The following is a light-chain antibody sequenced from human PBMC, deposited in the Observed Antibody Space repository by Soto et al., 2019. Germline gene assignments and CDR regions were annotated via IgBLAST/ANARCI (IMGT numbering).Light chain of an antibody. Sequence: EIVLTQSPGTLSLSPGERVTLSCRASQSISSNLAWYQQKPGQAPRLLIYDVSYRATGIPVRFSGSGSGTDFTLTISSLEPEDFAFYYCQQRSDWLPITFGQGTRLEIK. CDR3: QQRSDWLPIT. J-gene: IGKJ5*01. V-gene: IGKV3-11*01. CDR1: QSISSN. CDR2: DVS.